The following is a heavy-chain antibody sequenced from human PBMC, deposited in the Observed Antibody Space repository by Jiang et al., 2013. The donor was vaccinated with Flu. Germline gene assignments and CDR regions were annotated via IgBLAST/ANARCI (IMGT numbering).Heavy chain of an antibody. Sequence: CKASGYTFTSYAMNWVRQAPGQGLEWMGWINTNTGNPTYAQGFTGRFVFSLDTSVSTAYLQISSLKAEDTAVYYCARARYSSGWYFENWFDPWGQGTLVTVSS. D-gene: IGHD6-19*01. CDR1: GYTFTSYA. CDR2: INTNTGNP. CDR3: ARARYSSGWYFENWFDP. V-gene: IGHV7-4-1*02. J-gene: IGHJ5*02.